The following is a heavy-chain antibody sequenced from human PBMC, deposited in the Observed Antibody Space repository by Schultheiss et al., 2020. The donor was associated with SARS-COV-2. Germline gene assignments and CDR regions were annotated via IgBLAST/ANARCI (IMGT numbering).Heavy chain of an antibody. J-gene: IGHJ4*02. D-gene: IGHD5-24*01. CDR2: VSGSGDSG. CDR1: GFTFTSYA. Sequence: GGSLRLSCAASGFTFTSYAMSWVRQAPGKGLEWVSTVSGSGDSGYYADSVKGQFTISRDYSKNTLYLQLNSLRVEDTAVYYCAKHGYNWRIDYWGQGTLVTVSS. V-gene: IGHV3-23*01. CDR3: AKHGYNWRIDY.